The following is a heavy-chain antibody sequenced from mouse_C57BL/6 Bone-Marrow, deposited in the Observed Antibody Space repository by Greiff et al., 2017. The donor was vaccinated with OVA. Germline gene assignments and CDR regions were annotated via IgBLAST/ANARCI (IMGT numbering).Heavy chain of an antibody. Sequence: VQLKESGPGLVKPSQSLSLTCSVTGYSITSGYYWNWIRQFPGNKLEWMGYISYDGSNNYNPSLKNRISITRDTSKNQFFLKLNSVTTEDTATYYCAREVYSPLRYWYFDVWGTGTTVTVSS. D-gene: IGHD1-1*01. CDR3: AREVYSPLRYWYFDV. J-gene: IGHJ1*03. CDR1: GYSITSGYY. V-gene: IGHV3-6*01. CDR2: ISYDGSN.